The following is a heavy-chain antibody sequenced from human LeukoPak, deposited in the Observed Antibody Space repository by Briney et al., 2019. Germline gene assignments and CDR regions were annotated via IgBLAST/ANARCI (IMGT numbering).Heavy chain of an antibody. V-gene: IGHV1-18*01. Sequence: ASVKVSCRASGYTFPNYGVTWVRQAPGQGLEWMGWISAYNGDTNYAQKFQGRVTMSTDTSTSTAYMALRSLRSDDTAMYYCARRRYSSGWHLDYWGQGTLVTVSS. J-gene: IGHJ4*02. CDR1: GYTFPNYG. D-gene: IGHD6-19*01. CDR3: ARRRYSSGWHLDY. CDR2: ISAYNGDT.